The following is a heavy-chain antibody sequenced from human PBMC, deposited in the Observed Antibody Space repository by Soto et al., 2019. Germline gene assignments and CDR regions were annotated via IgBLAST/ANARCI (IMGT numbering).Heavy chain of an antibody. CDR3: ARCRYDILTGYYNFGRWFDP. J-gene: IGHJ5*02. V-gene: IGHV4-34*01. CDR2: INHSGST. CDR1: GGSFIGYY. Sequence: SETLSLTFAVYGGSFIGYYWSWIRQPPWKGLEWIGEINHSGSTNYNPSLKSRVTISVDTSKNQFSLKLSSVTAADTAVYYCARCRYDILTGYYNFGRWFDPWGQGTLVTVSS. D-gene: IGHD3-9*01.